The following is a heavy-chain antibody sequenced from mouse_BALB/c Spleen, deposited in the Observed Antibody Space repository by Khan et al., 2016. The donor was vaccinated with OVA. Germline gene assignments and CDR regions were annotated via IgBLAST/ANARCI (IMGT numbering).Heavy chain of an antibody. J-gene: IGHJ4*01. D-gene: IGHD2-10*01. CDR2: IWSDGST. CDR1: GFSLTNYG. V-gene: IGHV2-6-1*01. CDR3: ARQPYYHYNIMDY. Sequence: QVQLKESGPGLVAPSQSLSITCTISGFSLTNYGVPWVRQPPGKGLEWLVVIWSDGSTTYNSALRSRLTVSKDNSKSQVFLKMKSLQTDDTAMYFCARQPYYHYNIMDYWGQGTSVTVSS.